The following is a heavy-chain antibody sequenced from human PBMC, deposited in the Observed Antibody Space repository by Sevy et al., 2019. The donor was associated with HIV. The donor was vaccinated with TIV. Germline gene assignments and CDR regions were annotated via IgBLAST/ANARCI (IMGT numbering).Heavy chain of an antibody. V-gene: IGHV3-23*01. CDR3: AKGRQWISGRFGTYFDY. CDR1: GFSFSMFD. CDR2: FSGRDGTT. Sequence: GGSLRLSCAASGFSFSMFDVSWVRQAPGKGLQWVSTFSGRDGTTYYADSVKGRFIVSRDNSKNTLYLQMSSLRDDDTAVYYCAKGRQWISGRFGTYFDYWGQGILVTVSS. D-gene: IGHD5-12*01. J-gene: IGHJ4*02.